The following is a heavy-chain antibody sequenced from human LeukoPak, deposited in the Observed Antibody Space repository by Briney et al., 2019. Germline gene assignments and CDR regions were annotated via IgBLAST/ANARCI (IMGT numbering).Heavy chain of an antibody. D-gene: IGHD2-15*01. V-gene: IGHV3-23*01. CDR3: AKQLGYCSDGSCYFPY. Sequence: PGGSLRLSCAVSGFTFSSSGMSWVRQAPGKGLEWVSAISNNGGYTYYADSVQGRFTISRDNSKSTLCLQMNSLRAEDTAVYYCAKQLGYCSDGSCYFPYWGQGTLVTVSS. CDR1: GFTFSSSG. CDR2: ISNNGGYT. J-gene: IGHJ4*02.